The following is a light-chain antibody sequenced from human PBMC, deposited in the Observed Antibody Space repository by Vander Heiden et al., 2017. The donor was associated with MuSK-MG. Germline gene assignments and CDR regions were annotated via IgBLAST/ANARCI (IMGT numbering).Light chain of an antibody. CDR3: TSRDSSGYHVGVV. Sequence: SSELTQDPAVSVVLGQTVRITCQGDSLRSYYANWYQQKPGQAPVVVIYGRDNRPSGIPNRFSGSSSGNTASLTITGAQAEDEADYYCTSRDSSGYHVGVVIGGGTKLTVL. V-gene: IGLV3-19*01. J-gene: IGLJ2*01. CDR1: SLRSYY. CDR2: GRD.